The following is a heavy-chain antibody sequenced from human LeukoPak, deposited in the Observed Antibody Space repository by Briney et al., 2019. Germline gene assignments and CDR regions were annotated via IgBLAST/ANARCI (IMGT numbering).Heavy chain of an antibody. Sequence: GGSLRLSCAASGFTFSSYAMSWVRQAPGKGLEWVSYISSSGSTIYYADSVKGRFTISRDNAKNSLYLQMNSLRAEDTAVYYCARTYYYDSSGYYYHWGQGTLVTASS. V-gene: IGHV3-48*04. CDR1: GFTFSSYA. CDR2: ISSSGSTI. J-gene: IGHJ4*02. D-gene: IGHD3-22*01. CDR3: ARTYYYDSSGYYYH.